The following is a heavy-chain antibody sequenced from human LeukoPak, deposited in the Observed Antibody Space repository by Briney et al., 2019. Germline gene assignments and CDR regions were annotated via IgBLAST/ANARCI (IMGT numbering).Heavy chain of an antibody. CDR1: GGSFNVYH. Sequence: SSETLSLTCAVYGGSFNVYHWRWIRQPPGKGLEWIGEISHSGSTNYNPSLMSRVTVSVDTSKQQFSLKLSSVTAADTAVYYCALVVDYSGSGTYVVDYWGQGTLVTVSS. J-gene: IGHJ4*02. CDR3: ALVVDYSGSGTYVVDY. V-gene: IGHV4-34*01. CDR2: ISHSGST. D-gene: IGHD3-10*01.